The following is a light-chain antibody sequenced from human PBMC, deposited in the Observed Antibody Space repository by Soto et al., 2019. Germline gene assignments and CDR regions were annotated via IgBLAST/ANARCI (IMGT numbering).Light chain of an antibody. CDR1: SSDVGGYNY. CDR2: EVS. V-gene: IGLV2-14*01. Sequence: QSVLTQPASVSGSPGQSITISCTGTSSDVGGYNYVSWYQQHPGKAPKLMIYEVSNRPSGVSNRFSGSKSGNTASLTISGLQAEDEANYYCSSYTSSSTLGVVGTGTKLTVL. J-gene: IGLJ1*01. CDR3: SSYTSSSTLGV.